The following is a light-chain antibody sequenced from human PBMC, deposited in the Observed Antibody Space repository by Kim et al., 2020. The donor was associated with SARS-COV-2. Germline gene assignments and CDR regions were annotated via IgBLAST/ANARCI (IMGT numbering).Light chain of an antibody. Sequence: VSPGQTASITCSGDKLGDKYACWYQQKPGQSPVLVIYQDNKRPSGIPERFSGSNSGNTATLTISGTQAMDEADYYCQAWDSSTGVFGTGTKVHRP. CDR3: QAWDSSTGV. J-gene: IGLJ1*01. CDR2: QDN. V-gene: IGLV3-1*01. CDR1: KLGDKY.